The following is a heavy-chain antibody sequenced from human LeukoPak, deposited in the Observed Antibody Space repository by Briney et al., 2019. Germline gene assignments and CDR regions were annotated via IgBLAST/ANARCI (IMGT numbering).Heavy chain of an antibody. CDR1: GGSISSSSYY. V-gene: IGHV4-39*01. J-gene: IGHJ3*02. D-gene: IGHD2-2*01. CDR3: ARGYCSNTSCSDDDAFDI. Sequence: SETLSLTCTVSGGSISSSSYYWGWIRQPPGRGLEWIGSIYYSGSTYYNPSLKSRVTISVDTSKNQFSLKLSSVTAADTAVYYCARGYCSNTSCSDDDAFDIWGQGTMVTVSS. CDR2: IYYSGST.